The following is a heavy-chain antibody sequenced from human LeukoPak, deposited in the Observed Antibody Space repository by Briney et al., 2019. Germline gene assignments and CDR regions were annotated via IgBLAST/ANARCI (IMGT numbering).Heavy chain of an antibody. D-gene: IGHD3-22*01. CDR1: GFTFDDYG. Sequence: GGSLRLSCAASGFTFDDYGMSWVRQAPGKGLDWVSGINWNGGSTGYADSVEGRFTISRDNAKNSLYLQMNSLRAEDTALYYCARGSPYYYDSSGYYYGLDYWGQGTLVTVSS. V-gene: IGHV3-20*04. CDR3: ARGSPYYYDSSGYYYGLDY. J-gene: IGHJ4*02. CDR2: INWNGGST.